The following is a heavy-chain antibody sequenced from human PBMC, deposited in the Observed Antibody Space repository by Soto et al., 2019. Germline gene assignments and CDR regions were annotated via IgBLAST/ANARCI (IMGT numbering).Heavy chain of an antibody. D-gene: IGHD3-22*01. CDR1: GSTFSSYA. V-gene: IGHV1-69*13. Sequence: SVKVSCKAFGSTFSSYAFSWVRQAPGQGLEWMGGIIPIFGTANYAQKFQGRVTITADESTGTAYMELSSLRSEDTAVYYCARPTSLYDSSGYSSFDYWG. J-gene: IGHJ4*01. CDR2: IIPIFGTA. CDR3: ARPTSLYDSSGYSSFDY.